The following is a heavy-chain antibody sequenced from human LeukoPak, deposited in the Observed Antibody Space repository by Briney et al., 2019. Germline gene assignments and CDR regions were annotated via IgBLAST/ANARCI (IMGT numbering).Heavy chain of an antibody. D-gene: IGHD2-2*03. J-gene: IGHJ4*02. V-gene: IGHV3-23*01. Sequence: GGSLRLSCAASGFTFSSYAMSWVRQAPGKGLEWVSAISGSGGSTYYADSVKGRFTISRDNSKNTLYLQMNSLRSEDTAVYYCATMDIVVVPAASGFDYWGQGTLVTVSS. CDR3: ATMDIVVVPAASGFDY. CDR1: GFTFSSYA. CDR2: ISGSGGST.